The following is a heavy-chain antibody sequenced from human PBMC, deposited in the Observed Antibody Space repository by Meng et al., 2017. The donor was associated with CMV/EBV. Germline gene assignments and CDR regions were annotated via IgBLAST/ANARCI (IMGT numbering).Heavy chain of an antibody. D-gene: IGHD6-13*01. CDR1: GFTFSSYS. CDR2: ISSSSSYI. CDR3: ASLLGIYYGMDV. V-gene: IGHV3-21*01. J-gene: IGHJ6*02. Sequence: GESLKISCAASGFTFSSYSMNWVRQAPGKGLEWVSSISSSSSYIYYADSVKGRFTISRDNAKNPLYLQMNSLRAEDTAVYYCASLLGIYYGMDVWAKGPRSPSP.